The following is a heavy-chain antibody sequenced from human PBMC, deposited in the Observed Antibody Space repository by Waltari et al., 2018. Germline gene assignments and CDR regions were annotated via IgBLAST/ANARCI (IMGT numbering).Heavy chain of an antibody. CDR1: NYSIISNHY. D-gene: IGHD3-22*01. CDR2: IYTSGST. Sequence: QVQLQESGPGLVKPSETLSLNCAVSNYSIISNHYWAWIRQPPGKGLEWIGRIYTSGSTNYNPSLKSRVTISVDTSKNQFSLKLSSVTAADTAVYYCATSPNYYDSSGYSFFDYWGQGTLVTVSS. J-gene: IGHJ4*02. CDR3: ATSPNYYDSSGYSFFDY. V-gene: IGHV4-38-2*01.